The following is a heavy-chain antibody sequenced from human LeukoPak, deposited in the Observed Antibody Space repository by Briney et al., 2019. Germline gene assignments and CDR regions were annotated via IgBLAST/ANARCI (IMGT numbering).Heavy chain of an antibody. CDR2: ISGRGGST. CDR3: AKNAVGTTFGYYFDY. V-gene: IGHV3-23*01. J-gene: IGHJ4*02. CDR1: GFTFSNYA. Sequence: GGSLRLSCAASGFTFSNYAMSWVRQAPGKGLEWVSGISGRGGSTYYADSVKGRFAISRDNSKNTLYLQLISPRAEDTAVYYCAKNAVGTTFGYYFDYWGQGALVTVSS. D-gene: IGHD1-26*01.